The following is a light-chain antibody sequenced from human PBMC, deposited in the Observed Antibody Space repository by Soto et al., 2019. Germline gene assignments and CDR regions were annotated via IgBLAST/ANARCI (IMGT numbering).Light chain of an antibody. CDR2: GAS. Sequence: EIVLTQSPGTLSLSPGERATLSCRASQSVSNYLAWYQQKPGQAPRLLIYGASRRATVIPDRFSGSGSGTAFTLTVSRLEPEDFAVYYCQQYGGSPQTFGQGTNVEIK. CDR3: QQYGGSPQT. V-gene: IGKV3-20*01. J-gene: IGKJ1*01. CDR1: QSVSNY.